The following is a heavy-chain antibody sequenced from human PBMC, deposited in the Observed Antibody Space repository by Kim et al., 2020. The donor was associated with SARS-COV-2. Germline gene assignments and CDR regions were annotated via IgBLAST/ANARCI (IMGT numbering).Heavy chain of an antibody. CDR3: ARSGSSWAFDY. D-gene: IGHD6-13*01. CDR1: GFTVSSNY. V-gene: IGHV3-53*01. CDR2: IYSGGST. J-gene: IGHJ4*02. Sequence: GGSLRLSCAASGFTVSSNYMSWVRQAPGKGLEWVSAIYSGGSTYYADTAMVRYTTSRDNTKNTLYLQMNSLRAEDTAVYYCARSGSSWAFDYWGQGTLVTVSS.